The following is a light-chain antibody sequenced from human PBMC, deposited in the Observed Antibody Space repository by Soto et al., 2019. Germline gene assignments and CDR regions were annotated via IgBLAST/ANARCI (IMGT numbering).Light chain of an antibody. CDR1: QSLLHSNGYNY. V-gene: IGKV2-28*01. J-gene: IGKJ2*01. Sequence: DIVMTQSPLSLPVTPGEPASISCRSSQSLLHSNGYNYLDWYLQKPGQSPQLLIYLGSNRASGVPERVSGSGSGTDFTLKISRVEAEDVGVYYCMLPNTCGQGTKLEIK. CDR3: MLPNT. CDR2: LGS.